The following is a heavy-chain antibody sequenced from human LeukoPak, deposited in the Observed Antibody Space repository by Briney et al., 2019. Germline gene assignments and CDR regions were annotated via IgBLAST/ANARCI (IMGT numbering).Heavy chain of an antibody. V-gene: IGHV3-23*01. CDR1: GFTFSSYA. Sequence: QPGGSLRLSCAASGFTFSSYAMSWVRQAPGKGLEWVSAISGSGGSTYYADSVKGRFTISRDNSKNTLYLQMNSLRAEDTAVYYCAKVWQQLPALYYYGMDVWGQGTTVTVSS. CDR3: AKVWQQLPALYYYGMDV. CDR2: ISGSGGST. D-gene: IGHD6-13*01. J-gene: IGHJ6*02.